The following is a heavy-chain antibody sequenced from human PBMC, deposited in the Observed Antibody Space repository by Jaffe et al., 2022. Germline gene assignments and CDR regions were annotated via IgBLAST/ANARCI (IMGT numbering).Heavy chain of an antibody. CDR1: GFTFSSYA. Sequence: EVQLLESGGGLVQPGGSLRLSCAASGFTFSSYAMSWVRQAPGKGLEWVSAISGSGGSTYYADSVKGRFTISRDNSKNTLYLQMNSLRAEDTAVYYCAKSLWLERRFGPYYFDYWGQGTLVTVSS. D-gene: IGHD1-1*01. V-gene: IGHV3-23*01. J-gene: IGHJ4*02. CDR2: ISGSGGST. CDR3: AKSLWLERRFGPYYFDY.